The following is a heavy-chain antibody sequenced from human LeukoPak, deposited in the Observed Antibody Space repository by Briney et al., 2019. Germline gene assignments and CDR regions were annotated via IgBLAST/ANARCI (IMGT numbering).Heavy chain of an antibody. V-gene: IGHV3-21*01. J-gene: IGHJ4*02. CDR3: ARAVAVAGLDY. D-gene: IGHD6-19*01. CDR1: GFTFSSYA. CDR2: ISSSSSYI. Sequence: GGSLRLSCAASGFTFSSYAMNWVRQAPGKGLEWVSSISSSSSYIYYADSVKGRFTISRDNAKNSLYLQMNSLRAEDTAVYYCARAVAVAGLDYWGQGTLVTVSS.